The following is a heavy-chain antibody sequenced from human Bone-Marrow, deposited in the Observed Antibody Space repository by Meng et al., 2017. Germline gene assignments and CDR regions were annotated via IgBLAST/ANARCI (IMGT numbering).Heavy chain of an antibody. CDR3: AKFGFSGWYGGFDY. CDR2: VRASGDST. CDR1: GFSFSDHD. Sequence: EDHLVESGGGLVRPGGSLRLSCAASGFSFSDHDMAWVRQAPGKGLKWVSAVRASGDSTFYADSVKGRFTISRDNSKSTVYLQMNSLRADDMAVYYCAKFGFSGWYGGFDYWGQGVLVTVSS. J-gene: IGHJ4*02. D-gene: IGHD6-19*01. V-gene: IGHV3-23*04.